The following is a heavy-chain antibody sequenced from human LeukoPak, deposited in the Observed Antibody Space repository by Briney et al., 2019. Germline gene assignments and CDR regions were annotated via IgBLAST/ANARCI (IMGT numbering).Heavy chain of an antibody. CDR2: ISSSSSYI. CDR1: GFTFSSYS. CDR3: ARDPGSAAAVAFDI. V-gene: IGHV3-21*01. D-gene: IGHD6-13*01. Sequence: GGSLRLSCAASGFTFSSYSMNWVRQAPGKGLEWVSSISSSSSYIYYADSVKGRFTISRDNAKNSLYLQMNSLRAEDTAVYYCARDPGSAAAVAFDIWGQGTMVTVSS. J-gene: IGHJ3*02.